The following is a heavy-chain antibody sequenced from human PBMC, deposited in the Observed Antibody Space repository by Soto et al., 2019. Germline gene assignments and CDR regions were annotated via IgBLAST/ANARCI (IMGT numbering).Heavy chain of an antibody. CDR2: IWYDGSDK. D-gene: IGHD1-1*01. CDR1: GFTFSNYG. J-gene: IGHJ4*02. CDR3: ARNNHWYFDY. Sequence: QVQLVESGGGVVQPGRSLRLSCAASGFTFSNYGMHWVRQAPGKGLEWVAVIWYDGSDKYYADSVKGRFTISRDNSKNTLYLKMNSLRAEDTAVYYCARNNHWYFDYWGQGTLVTVSS. V-gene: IGHV3-33*01.